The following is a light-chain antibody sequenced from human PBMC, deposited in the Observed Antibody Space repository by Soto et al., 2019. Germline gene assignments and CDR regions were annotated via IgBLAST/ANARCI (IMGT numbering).Light chain of an antibody. J-gene: IGKJ4*01. V-gene: IGKV3-20*01. CDR3: QQYGRSPLT. CDR1: QSLSSSF. Sequence: EIVLTQSPGTLSLSPGERDILSCRASQSLSSSFLAWYQQKPGQAPRLLIYSSSNRATGIPDRFSGSGSGTVVPLTISRLEPADFAVYYCQQYGRSPLTFGGGTKVEIK. CDR2: SSS.